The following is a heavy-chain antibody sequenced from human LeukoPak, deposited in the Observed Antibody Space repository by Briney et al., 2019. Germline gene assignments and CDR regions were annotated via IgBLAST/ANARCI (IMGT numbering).Heavy chain of an antibody. Sequence: SETLSLTCTVSGGSISSYYWSWIRQPPGKRLEWIGYIYYSGSANYNPSLKSRVTISVDTSKNQFSLKLSSVTAADTAVYYCARVGSSGWYNYFDYWGQGTLITVSS. J-gene: IGHJ4*02. D-gene: IGHD6-19*01. CDR3: ARVGSSGWYNYFDY. V-gene: IGHV4-59*01. CDR1: GGSISSYY. CDR2: IYYSGSA.